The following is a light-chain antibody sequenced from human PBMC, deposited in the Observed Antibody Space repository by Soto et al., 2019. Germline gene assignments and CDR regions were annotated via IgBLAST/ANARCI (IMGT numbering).Light chain of an antibody. CDR1: SSDIGSYNY. Sequence: QSALTQPASVSGSPGQSITISCTGTSSDIGSYNYVSWYQQHPGEVPRLMIYDVSNRPSGVSNRFSGSKSGNTASLTISGLQAEVEADYYCGSYTSDNTLVFGGGTKVTVL. CDR3: GSYTSDNTLV. J-gene: IGLJ2*01. CDR2: DVS. V-gene: IGLV2-14*03.